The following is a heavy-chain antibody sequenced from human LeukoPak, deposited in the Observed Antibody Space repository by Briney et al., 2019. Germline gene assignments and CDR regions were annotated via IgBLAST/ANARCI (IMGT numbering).Heavy chain of an antibody. Sequence: SETLSLTCAVYGGSFSGYYWSWIRQPPGKGLEWIGEINHSGSTNYNPSLKSRVTISVDTSKNQFSLKLSSVTAADTAVYYCAIGIAVAGIAGDYWGQGTLVTVSS. CDR1: GGSFSGYY. J-gene: IGHJ4*02. V-gene: IGHV4-34*01. D-gene: IGHD6-19*01. CDR2: INHSGST. CDR3: AIGIAVAGIAGDY.